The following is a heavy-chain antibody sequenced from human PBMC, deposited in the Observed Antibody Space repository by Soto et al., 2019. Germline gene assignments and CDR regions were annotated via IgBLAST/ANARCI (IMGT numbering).Heavy chain of an antibody. CDR3: ARPYYDFWSGYPHLAQIDP. V-gene: IGHV5-51*01. CDR1: GYSFTSYW. Sequence: PGESLKISCKGSGYSFTSYWIGWVRQMPGKGLEWMGIIYPGDSDTRYSPSFQGQVTVSADKSISTAYLQWSSLKASDTAMYYCARPYYDFWSGYPHLAQIDPWGQGTLVTVSS. J-gene: IGHJ5*02. D-gene: IGHD3-3*01. CDR2: IYPGDSDT.